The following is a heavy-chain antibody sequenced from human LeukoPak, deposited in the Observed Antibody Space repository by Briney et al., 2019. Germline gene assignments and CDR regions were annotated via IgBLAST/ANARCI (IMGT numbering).Heavy chain of an antibody. Sequence: GASVKVSCKASGYTFTSYDINWVRQATGQGLEWMGWMNPNSGNTGYAQKFQGRVTMTRNTSISTAYMELGSLRSEDTAVYYCASGYCSSTSCYYYYGMDVWGQGTTVTVSS. CDR2: MNPNSGNT. D-gene: IGHD2-2*01. V-gene: IGHV1-8*01. CDR3: ASGYCSSTSCYYYYGMDV. J-gene: IGHJ6*02. CDR1: GYTFTSYD.